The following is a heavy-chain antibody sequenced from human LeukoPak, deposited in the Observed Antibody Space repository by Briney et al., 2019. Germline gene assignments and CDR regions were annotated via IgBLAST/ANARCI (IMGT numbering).Heavy chain of an antibody. CDR1: GFTFSSYN. J-gene: IGHJ4*02. Sequence: GGSLRLSCAASGFTFSSYNMNWVRQAPGKGLEWVSSISSSSPYIHYADSVKGRFTISRDNAKNSLYLQMNSLRAEDTAVYYCARSDYYDSSGYYGNFDYRGQGTLVTVTS. V-gene: IGHV3-21*01. CDR2: ISSSSPYI. CDR3: ARSDYYDSSGYYGNFDY. D-gene: IGHD3-22*01.